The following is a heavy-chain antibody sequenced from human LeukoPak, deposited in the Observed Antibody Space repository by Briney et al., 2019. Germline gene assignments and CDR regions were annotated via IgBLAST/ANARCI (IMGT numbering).Heavy chain of an antibody. V-gene: IGHV1-2*06. CDR2: INPNSGDT. CDR3: ARGRDGNYLY. J-gene: IGHJ4*02. CDR1: GYTFTGYY. Sequence: ASVKVSCKASGYTFTGYYIHWMRQAPGQGLEWMGRINPNSGDTNYAQKFQGRVTMTRDTSISTAYMDLSSLTSDDPAVYYGARGRDGNYLYWGQGTLVTVSS. D-gene: IGHD1-7*01.